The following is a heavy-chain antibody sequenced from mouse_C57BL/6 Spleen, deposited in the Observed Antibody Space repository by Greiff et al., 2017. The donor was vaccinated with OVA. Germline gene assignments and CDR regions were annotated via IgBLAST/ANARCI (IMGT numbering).Heavy chain of an antibody. CDR3: KRQGGVRVWYFDV. V-gene: IGHV1-5*01. CDR1: GYTFTSYW. J-gene: IGHJ1*03. CDR2: IYPGNSDT. D-gene: IGHD2-2*01. Sequence: EVKLVESGTVLARPGASVKMSCKTSGYTFTSYWMHWVKQRPGQGLEWIGAIYPGNSDTSYTQKFKGKAKLTAVTSANTAYMELSRLTNEDSAVYYWKRQGGVRVWYFDVWGTGTTVTVSS.